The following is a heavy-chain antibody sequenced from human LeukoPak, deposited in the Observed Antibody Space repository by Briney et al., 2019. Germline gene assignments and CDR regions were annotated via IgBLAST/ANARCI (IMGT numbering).Heavy chain of an antibody. V-gene: IGHV3-23*01. CDR3: AKVGAAAAYY. Sequence: PGGSLRLSCAASGFTFSSYAMSWVRQATGKGVEWVTAISGSGGSTYYADSVKGRFTISRDNSKNTLYLQMNSLRAEDTAVYYCAKVGAAAAYYWGQGTLVTVSS. CDR1: GFTFSSYA. D-gene: IGHD6-13*01. CDR2: ISGSGGST. J-gene: IGHJ4*02.